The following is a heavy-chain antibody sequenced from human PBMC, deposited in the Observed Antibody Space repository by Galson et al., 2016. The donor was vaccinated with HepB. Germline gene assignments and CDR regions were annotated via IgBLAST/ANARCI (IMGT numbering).Heavy chain of an antibody. D-gene: IGHD3-22*01. J-gene: IGHJ4*02. Sequence: SLRLSCAASGFTFSGYSIHWVRQAPGKGLEWVAVISTDGNTQWYADSVKGRFTVSRDNSKNTLDLQMNTLRAEDTAVFYCAREEGVHYDNSHYHGYLDYWGQGSPVTVSS. CDR2: ISTDGNTQ. CDR3: AREEGVHYDNSHYHGYLDY. CDR1: GFTFSGYS. V-gene: IGHV3-30-3*01.